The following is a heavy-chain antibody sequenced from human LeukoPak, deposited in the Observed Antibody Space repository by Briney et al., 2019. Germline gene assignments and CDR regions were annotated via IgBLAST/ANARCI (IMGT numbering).Heavy chain of an antibody. CDR2: ISGSGGST. Sequence: GGSLRLSCAASGFTFSSYAMSWVRQAPGKGLEWVSAISGSGGSTYYADSVKGRFTISRDNSKNTLYLQMNSLRAEDTAVCYCAKDLRSLAAAGIDYWGQGTLVTVSS. V-gene: IGHV3-23*01. J-gene: IGHJ4*02. CDR1: GFTFSSYA. CDR3: AKDLRSLAAAGIDY. D-gene: IGHD6-13*01.